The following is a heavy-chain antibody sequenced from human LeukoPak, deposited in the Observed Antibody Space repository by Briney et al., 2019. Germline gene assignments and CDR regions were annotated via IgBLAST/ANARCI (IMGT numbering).Heavy chain of an antibody. CDR1: GGTFSSYA. CDR3: AKISRDGYIFDY. CDR2: IIPIFGTA. J-gene: IGHJ4*02. Sequence: GSSVKVSCKASGGTFSSYAISWVRQAPGQGLEWMGGIIPIFGTANYAQKFQGRVTITTDESTSTAYMELSSLRSEDTAVYYCAKISRDGYIFDYWGQGTLVTVSS. D-gene: IGHD5-24*01. V-gene: IGHV1-69*05.